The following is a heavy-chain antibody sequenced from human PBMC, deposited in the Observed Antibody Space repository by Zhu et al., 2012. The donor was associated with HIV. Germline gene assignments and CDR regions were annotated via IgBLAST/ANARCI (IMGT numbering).Heavy chain of an antibody. CDR1: GYSVSSGYY. Sequence: QVQLQESGPGLVKPSEILSLSCAVSGYSVSSGYYWGWIRQPPGKGLEWIGNIYYSGSTYYNPSLKSRVSISIDTSKNQFSLKVNSVTAADTAFYYCARGGTLWNFQQWGRGRPGHR. CDR2: IYYSGST. CDR3: ARGGTLWNFQQ. J-gene: IGHJ1*01. D-gene: IGHD3-10*01. V-gene: IGHV4-38-2*01.